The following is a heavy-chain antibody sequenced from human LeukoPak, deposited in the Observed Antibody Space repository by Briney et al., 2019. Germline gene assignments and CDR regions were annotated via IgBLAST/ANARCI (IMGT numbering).Heavy chain of an antibody. Sequence: TSETLPLTCTVSGGSISSSSYYWGWIRQPPGKGLEWIGSIYYSGSTYYNPSLKSRVTISVDTSKNQFSLKLSSVTAADTAVYYCARRGYYYDSSGYIHWGQGTLVTASS. D-gene: IGHD3-22*01. V-gene: IGHV4-39*01. J-gene: IGHJ4*02. CDR3: ARRGYYYDSSGYIH. CDR2: IYYSGST. CDR1: GGSISSSSYY.